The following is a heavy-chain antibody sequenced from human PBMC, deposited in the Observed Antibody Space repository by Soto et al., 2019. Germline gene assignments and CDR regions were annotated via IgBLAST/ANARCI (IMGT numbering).Heavy chain of an antibody. D-gene: IGHD6-13*01. Sequence: SETLSLTCTVSGGSISSSNYYWGWIRQPPGKGLEWIGSIYYSGSTYYNPSLKSRVTISVDTSKNQFSLKLSSVTAADTAVYYCARGIAPYYFDYWGQGTLVTVSS. CDR2: IYYSGST. V-gene: IGHV4-39*01. CDR3: ARGIAPYYFDY. CDR1: GGSISSSNYY. J-gene: IGHJ4*02.